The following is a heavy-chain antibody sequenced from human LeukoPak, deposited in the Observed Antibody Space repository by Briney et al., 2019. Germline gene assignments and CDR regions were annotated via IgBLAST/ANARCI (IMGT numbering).Heavy chain of an antibody. CDR1: GYTFTSYY. CDR3: ARDLKGIDY. V-gene: IGHV1-46*01. D-gene: IGHD3-10*01. CDR2: INPSGGST. Sequence: ASVKVSCKASGYTFTSYYMHWVRQAPGQGLEWMGIINPSGGSTSYAQKFQVRVTMTRDTSTSTAYMELSSLRSEDTAAYYCARDLKGIDYWGQGTLVTVSS. J-gene: IGHJ4*02.